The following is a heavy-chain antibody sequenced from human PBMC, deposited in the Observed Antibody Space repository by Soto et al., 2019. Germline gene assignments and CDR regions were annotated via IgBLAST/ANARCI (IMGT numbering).Heavy chain of an antibody. V-gene: IGHV3-64*04. Sequence: GGSLRLSCSASGFTFSRYTMPWVRQAPGKGLEYVSAISSNGGSTYYADSVKGRFTISRDNSKNTLYLQMNSLRAEDTAVYYCARVVNALYYFDYWGQGTLVTVSS. CDR1: GFTFSRYT. CDR3: ARVVNALYYFDY. CDR2: ISSNGGST. D-gene: IGHD2-21*01. J-gene: IGHJ4*02.